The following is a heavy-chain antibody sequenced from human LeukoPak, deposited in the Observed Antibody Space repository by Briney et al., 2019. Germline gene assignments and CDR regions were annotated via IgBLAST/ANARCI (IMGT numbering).Heavy chain of an antibody. V-gene: IGHV4-38-2*01. CDR3: ARHETGEYDSSGYIIDDFDI. D-gene: IGHD3-22*01. CDR2: IYHIGGT. J-gene: IGHJ3*02. Sequence: SGVLSVTCAVSGYSISSGYYWAWIRQPPGKGLDWIGIIYHIGGTYYKPSLKSRVTLSVETSKNQCCLKLCSVSAAETAVYYFARHETGEYDSSGYIIDDFDIWGQGKMVPVSS. CDR1: GYSISSGYY.